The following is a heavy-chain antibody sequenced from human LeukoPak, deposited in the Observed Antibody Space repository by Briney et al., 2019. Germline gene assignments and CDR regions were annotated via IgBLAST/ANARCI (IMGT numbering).Heavy chain of an antibody. CDR3: AKGSMGRCSGNSCYSVY. CDR2: IYSGGST. Sequence: GGSLRLSCAASGFTVSSNCMSWVRQAPGKGLEWVSVIYSGGSTYYADAVKGRFTISRDNSKNTLYLQMNSLRAEDTAVYYCAKGSMGRCSGNSCYSVYWGQGTLVTVSS. D-gene: IGHD5-12*01. J-gene: IGHJ4*02. V-gene: IGHV3-66*01. CDR1: GFTVSSNC.